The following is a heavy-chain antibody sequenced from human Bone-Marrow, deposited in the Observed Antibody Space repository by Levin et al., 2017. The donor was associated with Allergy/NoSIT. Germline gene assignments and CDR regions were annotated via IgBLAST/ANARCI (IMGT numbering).Heavy chain of an antibody. D-gene: IGHD6-13*01. CDR3: ARGAISTPGTFGFDP. CDR2: SKKKANSYTT. CDR1: GFTFSDHH. J-gene: IGHJ5*02. V-gene: IGHV3-72*01. Sequence: GESLKISCAASGFTFSDHHMDWVRQAPGKGLEWVGRSKKKANSYTTEYAASVKGRFTISRDEAKNSLYLQMNSLKTEDTAMYYCARGAISTPGTFGFDPWGQGTLVTVSS.